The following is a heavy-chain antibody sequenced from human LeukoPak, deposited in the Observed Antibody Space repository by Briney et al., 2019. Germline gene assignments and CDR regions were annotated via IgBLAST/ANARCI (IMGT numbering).Heavy chain of an antibody. D-gene: IGHD5-18*01. CDR1: GFTFSNAW. Sequence: GGSLRLSCAASGFTFSNAWMSWVRQAPGKGLEWVSAISGSGGSTYYADSVKGRFTISRDNSKNTLYLQMNSLRAEDTAVYYCAKGPRGTAMVTVDYWGQGTLVTVSS. J-gene: IGHJ4*02. CDR2: ISGSGGST. V-gene: IGHV3-23*01. CDR3: AKGPRGTAMVTVDY.